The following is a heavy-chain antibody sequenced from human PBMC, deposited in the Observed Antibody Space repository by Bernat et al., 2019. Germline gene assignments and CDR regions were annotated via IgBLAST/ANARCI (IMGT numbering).Heavy chain of an antibody. CDR2: IRNKRDGGTS. D-gene: IGHD5/OR15-5a*01. CDR3: ATDWFFCLHY. J-gene: IGHJ4*02. Sequence: HLEESGGGLAKPGESLRLSCVVSGVNFIDSWMNWVRQVPGKGLEWVGRIRNKRDGGTSDYAAPVKGRFFISRDDSTNTVYLQMNSLKSEDTAVYYCATDWFFCLHYWVRGTLVTVSS. V-gene: IGHV3-15*07. CDR1: GVNFIDSW.